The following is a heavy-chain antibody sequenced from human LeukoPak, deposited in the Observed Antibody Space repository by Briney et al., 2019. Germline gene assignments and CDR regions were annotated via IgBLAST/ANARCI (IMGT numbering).Heavy chain of an antibody. CDR1: GYTFTGYY. V-gene: IGHV1-2*02. D-gene: IGHD6-13*01. CDR3: ARGYSSSWYTDFDY. CDR2: INPNSGGT. J-gene: IGHJ4*02. Sequence: ASVKVSCKASGYTFTGYYMHWVRQAPGQGLEWMGWINPNSGGTNYAQKCQGRVTMTRDTSISTAYMELSRLRSEDTAVYYCARGYSSSWYTDFDYWGQGTLVTVSS.